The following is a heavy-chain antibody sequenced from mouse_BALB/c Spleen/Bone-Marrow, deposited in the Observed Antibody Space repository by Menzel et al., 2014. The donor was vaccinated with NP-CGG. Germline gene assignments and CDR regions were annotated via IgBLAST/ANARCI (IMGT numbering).Heavy chain of an antibody. V-gene: IGHV5-9-3*01. Sequence: EVKLMESGGGLVKPGGSLKLPCAASGFTFSSYAMSWVRQTPEKRLEWVATISSGGSYTYYPDSVKRRFTISRDNAKNTLYLQMSSLRSEDTAMYYCARHDGYYAMDYWGQGTSVTVSS. D-gene: IGHD2-3*01. CDR2: ISSGGSYT. J-gene: IGHJ4*01. CDR1: GFTFSSYA. CDR3: ARHDGYYAMDY.